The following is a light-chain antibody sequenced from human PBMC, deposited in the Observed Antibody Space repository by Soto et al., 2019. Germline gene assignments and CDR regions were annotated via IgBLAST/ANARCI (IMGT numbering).Light chain of an antibody. V-gene: IGKV3-20*01. CDR1: QSVSSTF. CDR2: ATS. J-gene: IGKJ4*01. Sequence: EIVLTQSPGTLCLSPGERATLSCRASQSVSSTFLAWYQQKPGQAPRLLIYATSSRATGIPDRFSGSGYGTDFTLTISRLEPEDFAVYFCQHYVTCPLTLGGGTKVDIK. CDR3: QHYVTCPLT.